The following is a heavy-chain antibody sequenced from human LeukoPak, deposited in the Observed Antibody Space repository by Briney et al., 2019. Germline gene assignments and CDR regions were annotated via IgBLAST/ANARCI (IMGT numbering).Heavy chain of an antibody. CDR2: IYYSGST. D-gene: IGHD3-22*01. CDR3: ARNDFLNPLIVVGRRAFDI. J-gene: IGHJ3*02. CDR1: GGSISSYY. Sequence: PSETLFLTCTVSGGSISSYYWSWLRQPPGKGMEGIGYIYYSGSTNYNPSLTSGGTISVETSKDQCSLKLSSVTAADTAVYYCARNDFLNPLIVVGRRAFDIWGQGTMVTVSS. V-gene: IGHV4-59*01.